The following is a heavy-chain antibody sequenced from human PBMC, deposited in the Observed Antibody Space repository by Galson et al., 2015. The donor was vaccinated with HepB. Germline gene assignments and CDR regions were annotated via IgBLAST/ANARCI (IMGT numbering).Heavy chain of an antibody. V-gene: IGHV1-18*01. CDR3: ARELGSSKVGAIPLYYYYGMDV. CDR2: ISAYNGNT. Sequence: QSGAEVKKPGASVKVSCKASGYSFTTFGITWVRQAPGQGLEWMGWISAYNGNTNYAQRLQGRVTMTTDTSTNTAYMELRSLTSDDTAVYYCARELGSSKVGAIPLYYYYGMDVWGQGTTVTVSS. J-gene: IGHJ6*02. D-gene: IGHD1-26*01. CDR1: GYSFTTFG.